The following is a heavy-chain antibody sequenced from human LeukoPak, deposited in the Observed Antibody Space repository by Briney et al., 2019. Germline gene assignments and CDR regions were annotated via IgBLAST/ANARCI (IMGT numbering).Heavy chain of an antibody. CDR2: IYSGGST. D-gene: IGHD3-22*01. CDR3: ARGDNSAFDI. CDR1: GFTVSSNY. V-gene: IGHV3-53*04. Sequence: GGSLRLSCAASGFTVSSNYMSWVRQAPGKGLEWVSVIYSGGSTYYADSVKGRFTISRHDSKNTLYLQMNSLRAEDTAIYYCARGDNSAFDIWGQGTMVTVSS. J-gene: IGHJ3*02.